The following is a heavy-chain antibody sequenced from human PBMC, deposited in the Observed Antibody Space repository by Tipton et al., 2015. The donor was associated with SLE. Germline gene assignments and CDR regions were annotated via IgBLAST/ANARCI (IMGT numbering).Heavy chain of an antibody. D-gene: IGHD6-6*01. Sequence: QSGPEVKKPGASVKVSCKASEYSFTTYYIHWVRQAPGQGLEWMGVINPSDGITRNAEKFQGRVTMTGDTSTATVYMQLSSLRSGDTAMYYCARPTIADRPDCWGQGTLVTVS. V-gene: IGHV1-46*01. CDR3: ARPTIADRPDC. CDR1: EYSFTTYY. J-gene: IGHJ4*02. CDR2: INPSDGIT.